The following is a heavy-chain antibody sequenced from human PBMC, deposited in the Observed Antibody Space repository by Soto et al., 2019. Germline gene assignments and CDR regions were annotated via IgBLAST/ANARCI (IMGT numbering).Heavy chain of an antibody. Sequence: ASVKVSCKASGYTFTSYGISWVRQAPGQGLEWMGWISAYNGNTNYAQKLQGRVTMTTDTSTSTAYMELRSLRSDDTAVYYCARGGVTTIPYYYYGMDVWGRGTPANVSS. CDR2: ISAYNGNT. J-gene: IGHJ6*02. CDR1: GYTFTSYG. CDR3: ARGGVTTIPYYYYGMDV. V-gene: IGHV1-18*01. D-gene: IGHD4-4*01.